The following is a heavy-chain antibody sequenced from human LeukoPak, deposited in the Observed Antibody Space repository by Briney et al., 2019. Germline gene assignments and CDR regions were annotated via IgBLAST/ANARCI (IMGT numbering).Heavy chain of an antibody. D-gene: IGHD6-13*01. V-gene: IGHV3-23*01. CDR1: GFTFSSYA. Sequence: PGGSLRLSCAASGFTFSSYAMTWVRQAPGKGLEWVSVISDSGGNTYFADSVKGRFTISKDNSKNTVYLQMSSLRVDDTAVYYCAKAASSSWPSYYYGMDVWGQGTTVTVSS. CDR3: AKAASSSWPSYYYGMDV. J-gene: IGHJ6*02. CDR2: ISDSGGNT.